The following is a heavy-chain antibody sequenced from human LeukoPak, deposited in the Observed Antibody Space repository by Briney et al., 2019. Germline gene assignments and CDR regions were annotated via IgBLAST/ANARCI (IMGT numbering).Heavy chain of an antibody. CDR3: ARVIVEVPGVSDYCDY. CDR1: GFTFSSYS. Sequence: PGGSLRLSCAASGFTFSSYSMNWVRQAPGKGLEWVSSISSSRSYIYYADSVKGRFTISRDNAKNSLSLQMNSLRAEDTAVYYCARVIVEVPGVSDYCDYWGQGTLVTVSS. CDR2: ISSSRSYI. D-gene: IGHD2-2*01. V-gene: IGHV3-21*01. J-gene: IGHJ4*02.